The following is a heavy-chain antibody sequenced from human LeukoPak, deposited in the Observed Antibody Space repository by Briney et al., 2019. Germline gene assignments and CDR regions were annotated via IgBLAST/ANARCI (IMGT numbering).Heavy chain of an antibody. V-gene: IGHV3-7*05. CDR3: ARAGQLNY. CDR2: IEGDGSAK. Sequence: GGSLRLSCVGSGFTFSGYWMNWVRQAPGRGLEWVAKIEGDGSAKYYMDSVKGRFSIYRDNAKNSLYLQMYSLRAEDTAMYYCARAGQLNYWGQGTLVTVSS. CDR1: GFTFSGYW. J-gene: IGHJ4*02. D-gene: IGHD6-13*01.